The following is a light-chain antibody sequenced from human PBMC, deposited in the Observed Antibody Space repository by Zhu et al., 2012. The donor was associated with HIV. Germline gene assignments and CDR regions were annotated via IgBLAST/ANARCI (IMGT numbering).Light chain of an antibody. J-gene: IGKJ3*01. V-gene: IGKV1-27*01. CDR3: QHYGSSQLLT. Sequence: DIQMTQSPSSLSASVGDRVIITCRASQGISSYLAWYQEKPGKIPNLLIYDASTLQSGVPSRFSGSGSGTDFTLTISRLEPEDFAVYYCQHYGSSQLLTFGPGTKVDIK. CDR1: QGISSY. CDR2: DAS.